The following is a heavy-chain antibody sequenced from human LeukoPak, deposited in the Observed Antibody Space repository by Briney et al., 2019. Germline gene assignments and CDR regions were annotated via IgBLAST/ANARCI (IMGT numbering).Heavy chain of an antibody. CDR2: IKPDESEK. Sequence: GGSLRLSCAASGFSFSGSWMSWVRQAPGKGLKWVAHIKPDESEKFYMDSVKGRFTVSRDNAKSLVFLLMNSLRAEDTAVYYCARARSYSFDVWGQGTMVTVSS. CDR1: GFSFSGSW. J-gene: IGHJ3*01. CDR3: ARARSYSFDV. D-gene: IGHD5-12*01. V-gene: IGHV3-7*01.